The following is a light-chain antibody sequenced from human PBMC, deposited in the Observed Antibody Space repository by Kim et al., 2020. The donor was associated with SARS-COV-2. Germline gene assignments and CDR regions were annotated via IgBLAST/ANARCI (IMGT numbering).Light chain of an antibody. CDR1: RGSIASNY. V-gene: IGLV6-57*03. CDR3: QSYDSSNWV. Sequence: GKTVTKPRTRHRGSIASNYVQWYPQRPGSAPTTVIYEDNQRPSGVPDRFSGSIDSSSNSASLTISGLKTEDEADYYCQSYDSSNWVFGGGTQLTVL. CDR2: EDN. J-gene: IGLJ3*02.